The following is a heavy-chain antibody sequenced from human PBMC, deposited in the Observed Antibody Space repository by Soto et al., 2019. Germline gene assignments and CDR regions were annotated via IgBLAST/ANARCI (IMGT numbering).Heavy chain of an antibody. V-gene: IGHV1-69*02. J-gene: IGHJ4*02. CDR3: ASYYGSGSYYRAGFDY. Sequence: QVQLVQSGAEVKKPGSSVKVSCKASGGTFSSYTISWVRQAPGQGLEWMGRIIPILGIANYAQKFQGRVTITADKSTSPAYMELSSLRSEDTAVYYCASYYGSGSYYRAGFDYWGQGTLVTVSS. D-gene: IGHD3-10*01. CDR1: GGTFSSYT. CDR2: IIPILGIA.